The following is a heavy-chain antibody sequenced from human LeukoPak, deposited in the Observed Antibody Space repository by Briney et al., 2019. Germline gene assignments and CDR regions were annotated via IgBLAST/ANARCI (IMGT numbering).Heavy chain of an antibody. CDR3: ARVVMTTVTLLPIFDL. V-gene: IGHV4-38-2*02. CDR2: IYHSGST. Sequence: SETLSLTCTVSGYSISSGYYWGWIRQPPGKGWKWIGRIYHSGSTYYNPSLKSRVTISVDTSKNQFSLKLSSVTAADTAVYYCARVVMTTVTLLPIFDLWGRGTLVTVSS. CDR1: GYSISSGYY. D-gene: IGHD4-17*01. J-gene: IGHJ2*01.